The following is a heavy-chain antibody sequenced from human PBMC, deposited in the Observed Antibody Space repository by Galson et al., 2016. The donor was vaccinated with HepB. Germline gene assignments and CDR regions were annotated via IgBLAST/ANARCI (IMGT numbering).Heavy chain of an antibody. CDR1: GGSITGDPYF. J-gene: IGHJ1*01. Sequence: TLSLTCTVSGGSITGDPYFWTWIRQQPGEGLEWIGFIHFRGRTDYNPSLKSRSTISIDMSKKQFSLKLTSVTAADTAVYYCARLTTVVARLDWGQGTLVTVSS. D-gene: IGHD2-15*01. CDR2: IHFRGRT. CDR3: ARLTTVVARLD. V-gene: IGHV4-31*03.